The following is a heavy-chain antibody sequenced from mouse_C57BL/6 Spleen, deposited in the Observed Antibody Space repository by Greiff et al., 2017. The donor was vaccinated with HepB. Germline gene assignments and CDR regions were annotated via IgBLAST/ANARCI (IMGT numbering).Heavy chain of an antibody. Sequence: EVHLVESGGGLVQPGGSLKLSCAASGFTFSSYGMSWVRQTPDKRLELVSTININGGSTYYPDSVKGRFTISRDNAKNTLYLQMSSLKSEDTAMYYCARMARTINLGQGTTLTVSS. CDR2: ININGGST. J-gene: IGHJ2*01. V-gene: IGHV5-6-3*01. CDR3: ARMARTIN. CDR1: GFTFSSYG.